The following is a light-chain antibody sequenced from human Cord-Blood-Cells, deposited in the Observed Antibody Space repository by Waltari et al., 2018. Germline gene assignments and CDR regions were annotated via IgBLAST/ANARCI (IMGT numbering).Light chain of an antibody. J-gene: IGKJ3*01. CDR2: DAS. CDR3: QQYDNLP. CDR1: QDISNY. V-gene: IGKV1-33*01. Sequence: DIQMTQSPSSLSASVGDRVTITCQASQDISNYLNWYQQKPGKAPKLLTYDASNLETGVPSRFSGSGSGTDITFTISSLQPEDIATYYCQQYDNLPFGPGTKVDIK.